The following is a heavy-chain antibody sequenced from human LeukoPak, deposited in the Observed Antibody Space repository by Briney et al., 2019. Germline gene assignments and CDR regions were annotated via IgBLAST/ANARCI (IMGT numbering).Heavy chain of an antibody. V-gene: IGHV1-69*04. CDR3: AREGSEYCSGGSCYYYFDY. Sequence: ASVKVSCKASGGTFSSYAISWVRQAPGQGREWMGRIIPILGIANYAQKFQGRVTITADKSTSTAYMELSSLRSEDTAVYYCAREGSEYCSGGSCYYYFDYWGQGTLVTVSS. CDR1: GGTFSSYA. J-gene: IGHJ4*02. D-gene: IGHD2-15*01. CDR2: IIPILGIA.